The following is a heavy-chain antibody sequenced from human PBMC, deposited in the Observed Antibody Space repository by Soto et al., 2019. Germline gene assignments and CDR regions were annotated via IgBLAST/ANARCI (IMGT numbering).Heavy chain of an antibody. CDR2: IWFDGTEK. D-gene: IGHD3-10*01. Sequence: GGSLRLSCEASGFILSNYGMQWVRQAPGKGLEWVALIWFDGTEKYSPESVKGRFSISRDNSKNALYLQIIILRVEDTAVYYCARDVGSFGSSRWFDTWGQGTLVTVSS. CDR1: GFILSNYG. V-gene: IGHV3-33*01. CDR3: ARDVGSFGSSRWFDT. J-gene: IGHJ5*02.